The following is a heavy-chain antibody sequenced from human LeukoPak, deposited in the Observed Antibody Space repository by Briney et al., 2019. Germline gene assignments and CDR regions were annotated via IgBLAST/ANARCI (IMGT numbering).Heavy chain of an antibody. J-gene: IGHJ4*02. Sequence: PGGSLRLSCAASGFTVSSKYMAWVRQAPGKGLEWVSFINSGGTTYYADSVKGRFTISRDYSKNTLNLQMNSLRAEDTAVYYCATIVSGSSGWYHFDHWGQGALVTVSS. CDR1: GFTVSSKY. CDR3: ATIVSGSSGWYHFDH. CDR2: INSGGTT. D-gene: IGHD6-19*01. V-gene: IGHV3-66*01.